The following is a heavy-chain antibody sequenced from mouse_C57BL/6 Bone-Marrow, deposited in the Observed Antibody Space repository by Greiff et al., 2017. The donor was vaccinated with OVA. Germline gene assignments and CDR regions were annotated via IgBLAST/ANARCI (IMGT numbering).Heavy chain of an antibody. J-gene: IGHJ2*01. V-gene: IGHV5-17*01. Sequence: EVQVVESGGGLVKPGGSLKLSCAASGFTFSDYGMHWVRQAPEQGLEWVAYISSGSSTIYYADTVKGRFTISRDNAKNTLFLQMTSLRSEDTAMYYCARCGDYWGQGTTLTVSS. CDR3: ARCGDY. CDR1: GFTFSDYG. CDR2: ISSGSSTI.